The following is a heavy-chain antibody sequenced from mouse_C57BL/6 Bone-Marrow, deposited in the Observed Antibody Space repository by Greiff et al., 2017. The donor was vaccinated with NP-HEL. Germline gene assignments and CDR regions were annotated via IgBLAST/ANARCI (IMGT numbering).Heavy chain of an antibody. CDR2: ISGGGSYT. CDR1: GFTFSSYG. CDR3: ARHYYSNYFDY. D-gene: IGHD2-5*01. V-gene: IGHV5-6*01. J-gene: IGHJ2*01. Sequence: ELKLMGPGGALVKPGGSLKLSCAASGFTFSSYGMSWVRQTPDKSLGWVATISGGGSYTYYPDSVKGRFTISRDNAKNTLYLQMSSLKSEDTAMYYCARHYYSNYFDYWGQGTTLTVSS.